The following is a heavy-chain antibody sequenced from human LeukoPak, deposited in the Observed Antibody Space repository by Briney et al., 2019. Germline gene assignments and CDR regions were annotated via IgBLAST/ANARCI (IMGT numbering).Heavy chain of an antibody. Sequence: GGSLRLSCAASGFTFDDYAMHWVRQAPGKGLGWVSGISWNSGSIGYADSVKGRFTISRDNAKNSLYLQMNSLRAEDTALYYCAKNYYGSGSYYNGGPLDYWGQGTLVTVSS. J-gene: IGHJ4*02. D-gene: IGHD3-10*01. CDR3: AKNYYGSGSYYNGGPLDY. CDR2: ISWNSGSI. V-gene: IGHV3-9*01. CDR1: GFTFDDYA.